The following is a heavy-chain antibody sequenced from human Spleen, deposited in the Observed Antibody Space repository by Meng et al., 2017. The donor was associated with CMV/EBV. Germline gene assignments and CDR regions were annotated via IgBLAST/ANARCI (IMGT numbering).Heavy chain of an antibody. CDR1: GFTFSSYS. Sequence: GESLKISCAASGFTFSSYSMNWVRQAPGKGLEWVSFISGSSSYIYYADSVRGRFTISRDNAKNSLYLQMNSLRAEDTAVYYCARGGDYSYLYGMDVWGQGTTVTVSS. J-gene: IGHJ6*02. CDR3: ARGGDYSYLYGMDV. V-gene: IGHV3-21*01. CDR2: ISGSSSYI.